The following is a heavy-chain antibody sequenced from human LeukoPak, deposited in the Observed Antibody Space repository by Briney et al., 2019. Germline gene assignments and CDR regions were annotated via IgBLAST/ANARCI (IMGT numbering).Heavy chain of an antibody. CDR2: IYYDSGNT. CDR3: ARPSGFPGYYYFDY. V-gene: IGHV4-39*01. CDR1: GDSISSSVYY. J-gene: IGHJ4*02. Sequence: SETLSLTCRVSGDSISSSVYYWGWIRQPPGKGVESIGTIYYDSGNTQYNPSLKSRVTIYVDTSMNEFSLKQHPVTAADTGLYYCARPSGFPGYYYFDYWGQGTLVTVSS. D-gene: IGHD3-9*01.